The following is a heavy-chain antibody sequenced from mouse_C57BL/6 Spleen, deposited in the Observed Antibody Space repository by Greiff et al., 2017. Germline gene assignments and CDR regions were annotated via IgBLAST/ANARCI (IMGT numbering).Heavy chain of an antibody. Sequence: QVQLQQSGAELARPGASVKLSCKASGYTFTSYGISWVKQRTGQGLEWIGEIYPRSGNTYYNEKFKGKATLTADKSSSTAYMELRSLTSADSAVYFCAKYGDAMDYWGQGTSVTVSS. CDR3: AKYGDAMDY. CDR1: GYTFTSYG. V-gene: IGHV1-81*01. J-gene: IGHJ4*01. CDR2: IYPRSGNT. D-gene: IGHD1-2*01.